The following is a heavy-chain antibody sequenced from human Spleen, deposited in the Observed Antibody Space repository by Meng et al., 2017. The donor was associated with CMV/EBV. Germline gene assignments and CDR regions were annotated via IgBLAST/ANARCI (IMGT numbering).Heavy chain of an antibody. CDR1: TFSDAW. Sequence: TFSDAWMNWVREAPGKGLEWVGRIKSKTDSGTTDYAAPVKGRFTISRDDSKNTLYLQMNSLRDEDTAVYYCAREDSSSWSEGYYFDYWGQGTLVTVSS. V-gene: IGHV3-15*01. D-gene: IGHD6-13*01. CDR3: AREDSSSWSEGYYFDY. CDR2: IKSKTDSGTT. J-gene: IGHJ4*02.